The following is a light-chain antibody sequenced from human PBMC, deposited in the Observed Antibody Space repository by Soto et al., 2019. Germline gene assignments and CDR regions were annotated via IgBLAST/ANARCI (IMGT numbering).Light chain of an antibody. V-gene: IGKV1-39*01. CDR3: QQSYSTPCT. J-gene: IGKJ3*01. Sequence: DIQMTQSPSSLSASVGDRVTITCRASQSISSYLHWYQQKPGKAPKLLIYAASSLQSGVPSRFSGSGSGTDFTLTISSLQPEDFATYYCQQSYSTPCTFGPGTKVDIK. CDR1: QSISSY. CDR2: AAS.